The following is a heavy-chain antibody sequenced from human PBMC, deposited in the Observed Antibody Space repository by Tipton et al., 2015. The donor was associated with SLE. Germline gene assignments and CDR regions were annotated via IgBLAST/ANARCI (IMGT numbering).Heavy chain of an antibody. J-gene: IGHJ4*02. CDR3: ARDEPDGDSSGIPGDY. CDR1: GYSISSDYY. V-gene: IGHV4-38-2*02. Sequence: TLSLTCVVSGYSISSDYYWGWIRQPPGKGLEWIGSIYHSGSTNYNPSLKSRVTISVDRSKNQFSLKLSSVTAADTAVYYCARDEPDGDSSGIPGDYWGQGTLVTVSS. CDR2: IYHSGST. D-gene: IGHD3-22*01.